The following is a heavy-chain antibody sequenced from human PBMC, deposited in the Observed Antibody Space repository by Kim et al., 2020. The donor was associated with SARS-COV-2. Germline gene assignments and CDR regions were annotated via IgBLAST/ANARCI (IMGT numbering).Heavy chain of an antibody. V-gene: IGHV3-7*01. D-gene: IGHD3-10*01. CDR1: GFTFTTFW. CDR2: INQDGSEK. J-gene: IGHJ4*02. Sequence: GGSLRLSCVVSGFTFTTFWMTWVRQVPGKGLEWVATINQDGSEKFYIDSVKGRFTISRDNAKNSLYLQMNSLRAEDTAVYYCARDPVRRSDYWGQGNLVT. CDR3: ARDPVRRSDY.